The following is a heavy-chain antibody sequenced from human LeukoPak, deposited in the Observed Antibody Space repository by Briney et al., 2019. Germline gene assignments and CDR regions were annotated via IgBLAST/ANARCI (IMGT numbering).Heavy chain of an antibody. CDR1: GFTFSSYS. Sequence: GGSLGLSCAASGFTFSSYSMNWVRQAPGKGLEWVSSISSSSSYIYYADSVKGRFTTSRDNAKNSLYLQMNSLRAEDTAVYYCAREGARLTLDYWGQGTLVTVSS. D-gene: IGHD3-16*01. V-gene: IGHV3-21*01. J-gene: IGHJ4*02. CDR2: ISSSSSYI. CDR3: AREGARLTLDY.